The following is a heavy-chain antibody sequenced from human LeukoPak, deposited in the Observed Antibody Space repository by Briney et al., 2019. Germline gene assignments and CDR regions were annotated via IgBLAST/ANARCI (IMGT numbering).Heavy chain of an antibody. CDR2: INHSGST. Sequence: SETLSLTCAVYGGPFSGYYWSWIRQPPGKGLEWIGEINHSGSTNYNPSLKSRVTISVDTSKNQFSLKLSSVTAADTAVYYCARRHDLWGRGTLVTVSS. CDR3: ARRHDL. V-gene: IGHV4-34*01. J-gene: IGHJ2*01. CDR1: GGPFSGYY.